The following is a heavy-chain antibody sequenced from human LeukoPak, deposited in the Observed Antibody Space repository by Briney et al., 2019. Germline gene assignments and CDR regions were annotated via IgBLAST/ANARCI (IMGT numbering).Heavy chain of an antibody. CDR2: IHYDGSKN. D-gene: IGHD3-16*01. CDR3: AKAHTASLSRGYLDY. CDR1: GFTFITYG. V-gene: IGHV3-30*02. Sequence: PGGSLRLSCAASGFTFITYGMHWVRQVPGMGLEWLAFIHYDGSKNYYADSVKGRFTISRDNSKSTLYLQMSSLRPEDTAVYYCAKAHTASLSRGYLDYWGQGILVTVSS. J-gene: IGHJ4*02.